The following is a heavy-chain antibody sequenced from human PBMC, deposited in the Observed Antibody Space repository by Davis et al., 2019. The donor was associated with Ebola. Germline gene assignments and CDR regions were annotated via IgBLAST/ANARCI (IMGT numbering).Heavy chain of an antibody. J-gene: IGHJ6*02. CDR2: IYYSGST. CDR3: ARVSKGGEWLLPVYYYYYGMDV. CDR1: GGSISSGGYY. D-gene: IGHD3-3*01. Sequence: SETLSLTCTVSGGSISSGGYYWSWIRQHPGKGLEFIGYIYYSGSTYYNPSLKSRVTISVDTSKNQFSLKLSSVTAADTAVYYCARVSKGGEWLLPVYYYYYGMDVWGQGTTVTVSS. V-gene: IGHV4-31*03.